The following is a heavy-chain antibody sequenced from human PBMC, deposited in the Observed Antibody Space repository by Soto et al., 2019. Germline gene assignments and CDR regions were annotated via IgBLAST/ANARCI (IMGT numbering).Heavy chain of an antibody. J-gene: IGHJ4*02. CDR1: GFTFSTYW. CDR3: ARASGTSTFDY. Sequence: EVHLVESGGGLVHPGGSLRLSCTVSGFTFSTYWMHWVRQAPGKGPVWVSRISGDGGVTNYADSLKGRFTISRDNAKNTLYLQMNSLRAEDTAVYYCARASGTSTFDYWGQGTLVTVSS. D-gene: IGHD1-26*01. CDR2: ISGDGGVT. V-gene: IGHV3-74*01.